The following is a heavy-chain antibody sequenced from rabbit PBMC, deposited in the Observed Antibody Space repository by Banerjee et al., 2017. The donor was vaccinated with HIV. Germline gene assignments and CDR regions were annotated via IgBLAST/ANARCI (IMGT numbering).Heavy chain of an antibody. D-gene: IGHD1-1*01. CDR1: GFSFSSGYY. J-gene: IGHJ4*01. Sequence: QEQLVESGGDLVKPEGSLTLTCTASGFSFSSGYYMCWVRQAPGKGLEWIACIKTGTDNSWYASWVNGRFTISKTSSTTVTLQMTSLTAADTATYFCARADGGDSSVYAHNLWGQGTLVTVS. V-gene: IGHV1S45*01. CDR3: ARADGGDSSVYAHNL. CDR2: IKTGTDNS.